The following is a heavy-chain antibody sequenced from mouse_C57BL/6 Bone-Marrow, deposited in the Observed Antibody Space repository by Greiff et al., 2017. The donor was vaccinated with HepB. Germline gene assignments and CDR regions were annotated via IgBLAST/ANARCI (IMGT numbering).Heavy chain of an antibody. CDR3: TTHYGSSYLFAY. V-gene: IGHV14-4*01. CDR2: IDPENGDT. Sequence: VQLQQSGAELVWPGASVKLSCTASGFNIKDDYMHWVKQRPEQGLAWIGWIDPENGDTEYASKFQGKATITADTSSNTAYLQLSSLTSEDTAVYYCTTHYGSSYLFAYWGQGTLVTVSA. CDR1: GFNIKDDY. J-gene: IGHJ3*01. D-gene: IGHD1-1*01.